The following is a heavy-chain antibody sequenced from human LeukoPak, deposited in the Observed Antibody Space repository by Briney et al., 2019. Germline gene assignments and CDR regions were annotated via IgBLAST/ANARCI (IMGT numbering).Heavy chain of an antibody. CDR3: ARDGSIRGYYYGMDV. CDR2: IYTSGST. CDR1: GGSISSGSYY. D-gene: IGHD1-26*01. Sequence: SETLSLTCTVSGGSISSGSYYWSWIRQPAGKGLEWIGRIYTSGSTNYSPSLKSRVTISVDKSKNQFSLKLSSVTAADTAVYYCARDGSIRGYYYGMDVWGQGTTVTVSS. J-gene: IGHJ6*02. V-gene: IGHV4-61*02.